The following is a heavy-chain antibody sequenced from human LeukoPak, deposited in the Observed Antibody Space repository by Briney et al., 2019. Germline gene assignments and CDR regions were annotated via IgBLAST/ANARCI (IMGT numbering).Heavy chain of an antibody. CDR2: IAPISGTP. D-gene: IGHD3-10*01. CDR1: GGTFTHYV. V-gene: IGHV1-69*06. CDR3: AREGEYYSESGNLVDASDV. J-gene: IGHJ3*01. Sequence: SVKVSCKASGGTFTHYVISWVRQAPGQGLEWMGGIAPISGTPMYAQRFQGRVTITADTSTYTAYLEMSSLTSEDTAVYYCAREGEYYSESGNLVDASDVWGQGTTVTVSA.